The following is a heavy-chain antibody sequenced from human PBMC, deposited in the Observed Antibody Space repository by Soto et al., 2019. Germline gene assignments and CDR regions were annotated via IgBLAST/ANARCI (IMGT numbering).Heavy chain of an antibody. CDR2: IIPIFGTA. CDR3: ARDRAPHTNWNDAPVYYYYGMDV. J-gene: IGHJ6*01. V-gene: IGHV1-69*13. CDR1: GGTFSSYA. D-gene: IGHD1-1*01. Sequence: SVKVSFKASGGTFSSYAISWVRQAPGQGLEWMGGIIPIFGTANYAQKFQGRVTITADESTSTAYMELSSLRSEDTAVYYCARDRAPHTNWNDAPVYYYYGMDVWGQATTVTVSS.